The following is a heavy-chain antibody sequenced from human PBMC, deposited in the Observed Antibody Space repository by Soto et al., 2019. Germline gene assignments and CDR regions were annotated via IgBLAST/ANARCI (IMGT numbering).Heavy chain of an antibody. V-gene: IGHV3-64*01. J-gene: IGHJ6*03. CDR2: ISSNGVGT. Sequence: EVQLAESGGGLAQPGGSLRLSCAASGFTLSGYAMDWVRQAPGKGLEYVSGISSNGVGTYYANSVQGRFTISRDNSKNTVYLQMSSLRPGDMAVYYCARRARTDFYYMDVWGKGTTVTVSS. CDR1: GFTLSGYA. D-gene: IGHD6-6*01. CDR3: ARRARTDFYYMDV.